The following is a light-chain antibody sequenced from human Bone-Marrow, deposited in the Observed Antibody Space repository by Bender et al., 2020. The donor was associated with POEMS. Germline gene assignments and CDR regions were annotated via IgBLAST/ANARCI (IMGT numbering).Light chain of an antibody. V-gene: IGLV2-8*01. CDR3: SSYAGSNNFV. CDR1: NSDVGAYNS. J-gene: IGLJ1*01. Sequence: QSALTQPPSASGSPGQSVTISCTGTNSDVGAYNSVSWYQHHPDRAPRLVIYEVSERPSGVPHRFSGSKSGNTASLTVSGLQADDEAEYYCSSYAGSNNFVFGTGTKVTVL. CDR2: EVS.